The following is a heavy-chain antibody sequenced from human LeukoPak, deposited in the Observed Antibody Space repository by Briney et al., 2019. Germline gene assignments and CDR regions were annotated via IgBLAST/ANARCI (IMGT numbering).Heavy chain of an antibody. CDR2: INHSGST. CDR3: AREVVGYSYGKPFDY. Sequence: PSQTLSLTCAVYGGSFSGYYWSWIRQPPGKGLEWIGEINHSGSTNYNPSLKSRVTISVDTSKNQFSLKLSSVTAADTAVYYCAREVVGYSYGKPFDYWGQGTLVTVSS. D-gene: IGHD5-18*01. CDR1: GGSFSGYY. J-gene: IGHJ4*02. V-gene: IGHV4-34*01.